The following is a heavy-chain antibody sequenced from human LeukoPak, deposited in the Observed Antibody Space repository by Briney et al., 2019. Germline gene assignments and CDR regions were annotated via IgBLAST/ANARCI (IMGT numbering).Heavy chain of an antibody. CDR1: GXTXTXXX. CDR2: INPSGGST. J-gene: IGHJ5*02. V-gene: IGHV1-46*01. D-gene: IGHD6-13*01. Sequence: XXXGXTXTXXXMHWVRQAPGQGLEWMGIINPSGGSTSYAQKFQGRVTMTRDTSTSTVYMELSSLRSEDTAVYYCARVAAAGTPFYWFDPWGQGTLVTVSS. CDR3: ARVAAAGTPFYWFDP.